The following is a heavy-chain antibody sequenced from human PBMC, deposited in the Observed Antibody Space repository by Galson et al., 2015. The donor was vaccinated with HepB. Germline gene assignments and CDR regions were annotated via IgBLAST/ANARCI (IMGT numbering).Heavy chain of an antibody. V-gene: IGHV3-15*01. CDR1: GFGFSDAW. CDR3: TTGSAWGQQSWFWFDY. D-gene: IGHD3-22*01. J-gene: IGHJ4*01. CDR2: IKSKSDGAAA. Sequence: SLRLSCAASGFGFSDAWMSWVRQAPGKGLEWHGLIKSKSDGAAADYAAPVKGRFLISRDDSKDTLYLHMSTLRTEDTAVYYCTTGSAWGQQSWFWFDYRGHGTLVTVSS.